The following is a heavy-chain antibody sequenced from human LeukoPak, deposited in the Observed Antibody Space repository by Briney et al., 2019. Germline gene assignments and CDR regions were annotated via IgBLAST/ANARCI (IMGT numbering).Heavy chain of an antibody. CDR3: ARGVRRLWFGEPTGAFDI. CDR2: IKQDGSDK. CDR1: GFTFSNYW. V-gene: IGHV3-7*01. Sequence: GGSLRLSCAASGFTFSNYWMSWVRQAPGKGLEWVANIKQDGSDKYYVDSVKGRFTVSRDNAKNSLYLQMNSLRAEDTAVYYCARGVRRLWFGEPTGAFDIWGQGTMVTVSS. J-gene: IGHJ3*02. D-gene: IGHD3-10*01.